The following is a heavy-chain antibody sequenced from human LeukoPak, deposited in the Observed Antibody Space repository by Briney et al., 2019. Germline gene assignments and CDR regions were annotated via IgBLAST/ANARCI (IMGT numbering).Heavy chain of an antibody. Sequence: GGSLRLSCAASGFTFSGYAMHWVRQAPGKGLEWVAVISYDGSNKYYADSVKGRFTISRDNSKNTLYLQMNSLRAEDTAVYYCARGPLGYSSGWGQGTLVTVSS. CDR1: GFTFSGYA. CDR2: ISYDGSNK. D-gene: IGHD6-19*01. V-gene: IGHV3-30-3*01. J-gene: IGHJ4*02. CDR3: ARGPLGYSSG.